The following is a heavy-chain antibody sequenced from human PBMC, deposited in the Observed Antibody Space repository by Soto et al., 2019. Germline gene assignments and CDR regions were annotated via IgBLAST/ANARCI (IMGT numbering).Heavy chain of an antibody. J-gene: IGHJ3*02. D-gene: IGHD1-26*01. CDR1: GLTVTTNY. V-gene: IGHV3-53*01. Sequence: GGSLRLSCAASGLTVTTNYMSWVRQAPGKGLEWVSVLYSDERTFYADPVKGRFTISRDNSKNTLYLQMDSLRVEDTAVYYCARTMVGDGLDAFDIWGQGTLVTVSS. CDR2: LYSDERT. CDR3: ARTMVGDGLDAFDI.